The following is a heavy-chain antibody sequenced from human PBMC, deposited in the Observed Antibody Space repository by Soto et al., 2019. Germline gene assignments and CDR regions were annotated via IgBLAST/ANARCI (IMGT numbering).Heavy chain of an antibody. V-gene: IGHV4-31*03. Sequence: SETLSLTCTVSGGSISSGGYYWSWIRQHPGKGLEWIGYIYYSGSTYYNPSLKSRVTISVDTSKNQFSLKLSSVTAADTAVYYCARDGAHFTIFGVALNYGMDVWGQGTTVTVSS. CDR1: GGSISSGGYY. J-gene: IGHJ6*02. CDR3: ARDGAHFTIFGVALNYGMDV. CDR2: IYYSGST. D-gene: IGHD3-3*01.